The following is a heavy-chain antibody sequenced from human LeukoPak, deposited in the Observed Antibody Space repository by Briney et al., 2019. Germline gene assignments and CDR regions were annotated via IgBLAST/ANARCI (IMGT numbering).Heavy chain of an antibody. V-gene: IGHV4-59*01. CDR3: ARVGVPAANARYGMDV. CDR2: IYYSGST. J-gene: IGHJ6*02. Sequence: TSETLSLTCTVSGGSISSYYWSWIRQPPGKGLEWIGYIYYSGSTNYNPSLKSRVTISVDTSKNQFSLKLSPVTAADTAVYYCARVGVPAANARYGMDVWGQGTTVTVSS. CDR1: GGSISSYY. D-gene: IGHD2-2*01.